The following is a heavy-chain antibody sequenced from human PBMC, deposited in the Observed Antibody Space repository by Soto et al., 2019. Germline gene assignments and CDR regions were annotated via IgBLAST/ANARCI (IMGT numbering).Heavy chain of an antibody. CDR2: INHSGST. V-gene: IGHV4-34*01. J-gene: IGHJ6*03. CDR3: ARGGAVAGKVLSIYYMDV. D-gene: IGHD6-19*01. CDR1: GGSFSGYY. Sequence: QVQLQQWGAGLLKPSETLSLTCAVYGGSFSGYYWSWIRQPPGKGLEWIGEINHSGSTNYNPSLKSRVTISVDTSKDQFSRKLSSVSAADTAVYYCARGGAVAGKVLSIYYMDVWGKGTTVTVSS.